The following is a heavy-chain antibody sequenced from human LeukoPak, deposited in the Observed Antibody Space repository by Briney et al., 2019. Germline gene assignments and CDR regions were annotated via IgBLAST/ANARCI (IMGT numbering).Heavy chain of an antibody. D-gene: IGHD3-22*01. CDR3: ARGREDYYDSSGYFYDAFDI. CDR2: IIPIFGTA. V-gene: IGHV1-69*05. Sequence: SVKVSCKASGGTFSSYAISWVRQAPGQGLEWMGGIIPIFGTANYAQKFQGRVTITTDESTSTAYVELSSLRSEDTAVYYCARGREDYYDSSGYFYDAFDIWGQGTMVTVSS. CDR1: GGTFSSYA. J-gene: IGHJ3*02.